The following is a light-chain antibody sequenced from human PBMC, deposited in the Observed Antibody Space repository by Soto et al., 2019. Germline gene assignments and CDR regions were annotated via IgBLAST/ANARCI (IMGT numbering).Light chain of an antibody. CDR3: QQYYSYPPPT. CDR1: QGISSY. CDR2: AAS. Sequence: AIRMTQSPSSFSASTGDRVTITCRASQGISSYLAWYQQKPGKAPKLLISAASTLQSGVPSRFSGSGSGTDFTLAISCLQSEDFATYYCQQYYSYPPPTFGPGTKVDIK. J-gene: IGKJ3*01. V-gene: IGKV1-8*01.